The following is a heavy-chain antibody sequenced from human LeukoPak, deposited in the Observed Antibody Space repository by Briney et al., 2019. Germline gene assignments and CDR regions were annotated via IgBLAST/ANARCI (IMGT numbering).Heavy chain of an antibody. CDR2: ISSSSNYI. D-gene: IGHD2-21*01. CDR1: GFTFSSYS. J-gene: IGHJ3*02. Sequence: GGSLRLSCAASGFTFSSYSRNWVRQAPGKGLEWVSSISSSSNYIYYADSVKGRFTISRDNAKNSLYLQMNSLRAEDTAVYYCARPRSPVSMHDAFDIWGQGTMVTVSS. V-gene: IGHV3-21*01. CDR3: ARPRSPVSMHDAFDI.